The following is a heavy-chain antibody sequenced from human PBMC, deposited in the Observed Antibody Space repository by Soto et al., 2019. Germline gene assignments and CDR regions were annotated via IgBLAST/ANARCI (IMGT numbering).Heavy chain of an antibody. J-gene: IGHJ6*02. D-gene: IGHD3-10*01. CDR1: GFTFSSYG. Sequence: QVQLVESGGGVVQPGRSLRLSCAASGFTFSSYGMHWVRQAPGKGLEWVAVIWYDRSNKYYADSVKGRFTISRDNSKNTLYLQMNSLRAEDTAVYYCARDLGGYSPYYYYYGMDVWGQGTTVTVSS. V-gene: IGHV3-33*01. CDR2: IWYDRSNK. CDR3: ARDLGGYSPYYYYYGMDV.